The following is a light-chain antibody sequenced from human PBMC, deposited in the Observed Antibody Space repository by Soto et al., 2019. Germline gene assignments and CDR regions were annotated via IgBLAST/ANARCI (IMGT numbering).Light chain of an antibody. V-gene: IGLV1-44*01. CDR2: GHN. CDR1: SSNIGSNV. J-gene: IGLJ1*01. Sequence: QSVLTQPPSVSGPPGQRVTISWAGSSSNIGSNVVNWYQHLPGRAPKLLIYGHNQRPAGVPDRFSGSKSGTSASLAISGLQSEDDAEYYFVAGDDNLGAFYLFGTATKPTV. CDR3: VAGDDNLGAFYL.